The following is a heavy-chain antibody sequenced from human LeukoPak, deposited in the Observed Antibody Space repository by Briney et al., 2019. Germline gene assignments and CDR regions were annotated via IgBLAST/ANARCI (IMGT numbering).Heavy chain of an antibody. CDR3: ARDRNGDYRFDY. V-gene: IGHV4-61*02. J-gene: IGHJ4*02. Sequence: SETLSLTCTVSGGSISSGSYYWRWIRQPAGKGLEWIGRIYTSGSTNYNPSLKSRVTISVDTSKNQFSLKLSSVTAADTAVYYCARDRNGDYRFDYWGQGTLVTVSS. CDR2: IYTSGST. D-gene: IGHD4-17*01. CDR1: GGSISSGSYY.